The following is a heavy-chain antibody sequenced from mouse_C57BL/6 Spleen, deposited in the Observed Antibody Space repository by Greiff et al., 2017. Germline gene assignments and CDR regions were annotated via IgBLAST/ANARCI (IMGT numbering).Heavy chain of an antibody. D-gene: IGHD3-2*02. Sequence: QVHVKQSGAELARPGASVKLSCKASGYTFTSYGISWVKQRPGQGLEWIGEIYPRSGNTYYNEKFKGKATLTADKSSSTAYMELRSLTSEDSAVYFCAREGSGYVGFAYWGQGTLVTVSA. CDR2: IYPRSGNT. CDR3: AREGSGYVGFAY. J-gene: IGHJ3*01. CDR1: GYTFTSYG. V-gene: IGHV1-81*01.